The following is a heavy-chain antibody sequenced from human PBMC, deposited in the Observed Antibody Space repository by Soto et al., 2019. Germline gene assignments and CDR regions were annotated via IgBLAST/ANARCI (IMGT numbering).Heavy chain of an antibody. J-gene: IGHJ4*02. CDR3: ARTQNQDCSSTSCPFDY. CDR2: ISAYNGNT. CDR1: GYTFTSYA. V-gene: IGHV1-18*01. Sequence: ASVKVSCKASGYTFTSYAMHWVRQAPGQGLEWMGWISAYNGNTNYAQKLQGRVTMTTDTSTSTAYMELRSLRSDDTAVYYCARTQNQDCSSTSCPFDYWGQGTLVTVSS. D-gene: IGHD2-2*01.